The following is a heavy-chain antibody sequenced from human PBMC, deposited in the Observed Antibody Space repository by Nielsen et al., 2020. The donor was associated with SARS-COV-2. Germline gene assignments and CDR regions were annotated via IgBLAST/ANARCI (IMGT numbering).Heavy chain of an antibody. CDR1: GGSISSGGYY. J-gene: IGHJ4*02. D-gene: IGHD6-13*01. V-gene: IGHV4-31*03. CDR2: IYYSGST. Sequence: SETLSLTCTVSGGSISSGGYYWSWIRQHPGKGLEWIGYIYYSGSTYYNPSLKSRVTISVDTSKNQFSLKLSSVTAADTAVYYCASQKLAAAGPGAYYFDYWGQGTLVTVSS. CDR3: ASQKLAAAGPGAYYFDY.